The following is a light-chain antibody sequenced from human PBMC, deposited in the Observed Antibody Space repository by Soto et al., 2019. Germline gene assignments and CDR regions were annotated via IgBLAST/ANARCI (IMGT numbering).Light chain of an antibody. V-gene: IGKV1-39*01. J-gene: IGKJ1*01. CDR2: TAS. CDR3: QQGYSTPPT. Sequence: DIPMTQSPSSLSASVGDRVTITCRAGQSIDTYLNWYQQKPGKAPKLLIYTASSLQSGVPSRFSGSGSGTDFTLTISSLQPEDFATYYCQQGYSTPPTFGQGTEVEFK. CDR1: QSIDTY.